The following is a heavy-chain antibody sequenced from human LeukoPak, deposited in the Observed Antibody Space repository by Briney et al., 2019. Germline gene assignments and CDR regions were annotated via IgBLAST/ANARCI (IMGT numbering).Heavy chain of an antibody. CDR3: ARAETVTYYYSPEDY. Sequence: ASVKVSCKASGYTFTGYYMHWVRQAPGQGLEWMGWINPNSGGTNYAQKFQGRVTMTRDTSTSTVYMELSSLRSEDTAVYYCARAETVTYYYSPEDYWGQGTLVTVSS. CDR2: INPNSGGT. D-gene: IGHD3-10*01. CDR1: GYTFTGYY. J-gene: IGHJ4*02. V-gene: IGHV1-2*02.